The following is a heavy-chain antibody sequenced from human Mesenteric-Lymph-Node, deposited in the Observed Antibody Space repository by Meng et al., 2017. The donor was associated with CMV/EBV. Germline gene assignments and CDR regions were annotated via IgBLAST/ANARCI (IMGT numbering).Heavy chain of an antibody. D-gene: IGHD4/OR15-4a*01. CDR2: ISSSSSYI. Sequence: GGSLRLSCAASGFTFSSYSMNWVRQAPGKGLEWVSSISSSSSYISYADSVKGRFTISRDNAKNSLSLQMNSLRAEDTAVYYCARGANSGDYWGQGTLVTVSS. J-gene: IGHJ4*02. CDR1: GFTFSSYS. V-gene: IGHV3-21*01. CDR3: ARGANSGDY.